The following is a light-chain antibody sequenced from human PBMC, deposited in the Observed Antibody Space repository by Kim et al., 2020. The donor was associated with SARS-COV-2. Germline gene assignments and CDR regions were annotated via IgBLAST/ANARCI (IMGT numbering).Light chain of an antibody. J-gene: IGKJ1*01. CDR1: QSVSSSY. Sequence: SPGERATLSCRASQSVSSSYLAWYQQTPGQAPRLLIYGASSRATGIPDRFSGSGSGTDFTLTISRLEPEDFAVYYCQQYGSSPLTFGQGTKVDIK. V-gene: IGKV3-20*01. CDR3: QQYGSSPLT. CDR2: GAS.